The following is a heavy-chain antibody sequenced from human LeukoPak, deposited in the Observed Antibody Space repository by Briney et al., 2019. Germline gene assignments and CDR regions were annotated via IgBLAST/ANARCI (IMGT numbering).Heavy chain of an antibody. D-gene: IGHD7-27*01. CDR3: ARASGDFSRYFDL. CDR1: GLTISDYY. V-gene: IGHV3-11*01. CDR2: ISSSGSTI. Sequence: PGGSLRLSCAASGLTISDYYISWIRQAPGKGLEWISYISSSGSTISYVDSVKGRFTISRDNAKNSLYLQMNSLRAEDTAVYYCARASGDFSRYFDLWGRGTPVTVSS. J-gene: IGHJ2*01.